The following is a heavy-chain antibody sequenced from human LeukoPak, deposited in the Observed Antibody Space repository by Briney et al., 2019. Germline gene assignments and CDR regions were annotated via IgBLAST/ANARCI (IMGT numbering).Heavy chain of an antibody. CDR2: ISGSGGST. Sequence: GGSLRLSCAASGITFSSYAMSWVRQAPGKGLEWVSAISGSGGSTYYADSVKGRFTISRDNSKNTLYLQMNSLRAEDTAVYYCAKDRYDSSGYPDAFDIWGQGTMVTVSS. CDR1: GITFSSYA. V-gene: IGHV3-23*01. D-gene: IGHD3-22*01. J-gene: IGHJ3*02. CDR3: AKDRYDSSGYPDAFDI.